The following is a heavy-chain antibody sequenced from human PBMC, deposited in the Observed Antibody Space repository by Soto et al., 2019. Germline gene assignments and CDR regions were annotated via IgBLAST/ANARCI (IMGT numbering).Heavy chain of an antibody. Sequence: QVQLHESGPGLVKPSETLSLTCNVSGDSIGRFYWSWIRQAAGKGLEWIGRVYSTGGVTYNPALKGRVTSSLDRSNNYVSLEMNSVTAADTAVYFCARDLSGTGLDIWGRGTRVSVSS. J-gene: IGHJ6*02. V-gene: IGHV4-4*07. CDR2: VYSTGGV. D-gene: IGHD1-26*01. CDR1: GDSIGRFY. CDR3: ARDLSGTGLDI.